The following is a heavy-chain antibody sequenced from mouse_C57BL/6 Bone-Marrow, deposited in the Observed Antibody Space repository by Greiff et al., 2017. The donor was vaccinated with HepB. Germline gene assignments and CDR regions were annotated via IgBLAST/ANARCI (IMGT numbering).Heavy chain of an antibody. CDR3: AEVSLALYWYFDV. V-gene: IGHV5-6*01. Sequence: EVKLMESGGDLVKPGGSLKLSCAASGFTFSSYGMSWVRQTPDKRLEWVATISSGGSYTYYPDSVKGRFTISRDNAKNTLYLQMSSLKSEDTAMYYCAEVSLALYWYFDVWGTGTTVTVSS. D-gene: IGHD2-14*01. J-gene: IGHJ1*03. CDR1: GFTFSSYG. CDR2: ISSGGSYT.